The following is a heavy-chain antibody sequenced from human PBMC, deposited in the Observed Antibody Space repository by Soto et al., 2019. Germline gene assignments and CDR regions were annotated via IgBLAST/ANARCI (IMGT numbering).Heavy chain of an antibody. CDR2: INHSGST. CDR3: ARGKANNHYYHPKNWFDP. D-gene: IGHD1-26*01. J-gene: IGHJ5*02. V-gene: IGHV4-34*01. CDR1: GGSFSSYY. Sequence: PSETLSLTCAVHGGSFSSYYWSWIRQPPGKGLEWIGEINHSGSTNYNPSLKSRVTISVDTSKNQFSLKLSSVTAADTAVYYCARGKANNHYYHPKNWFDPWGQGTLVTVSS.